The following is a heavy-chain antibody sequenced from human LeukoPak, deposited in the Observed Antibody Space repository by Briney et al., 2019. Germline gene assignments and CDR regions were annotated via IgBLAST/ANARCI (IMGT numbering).Heavy chain of an antibody. J-gene: IGHJ3*02. CDR2: IIPIFGTA. D-gene: IGHD2-2*01. CDR1: GGTFSSYA. Sequence: ASVKVSCKACGGTFSSYAISWVRQAPGQGLEWMGGIIPIFGTANYAQKFQGRVTITADKSTSTAYMELSSLRSEDTAVYYCARAAVVGTFDIWGQGTMVTVSS. V-gene: IGHV1-69*06. CDR3: ARAAVVGTFDI.